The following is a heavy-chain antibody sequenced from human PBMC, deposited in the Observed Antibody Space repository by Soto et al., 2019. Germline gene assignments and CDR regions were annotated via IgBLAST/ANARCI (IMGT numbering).Heavy chain of an antibody. CDR1: GDSVSSNSAA. V-gene: IGHV6-1*01. CDR2: TYYRSKWCN. CDR3: ASGHSSSNAFDV. D-gene: IGHD6-6*01. Sequence: QTLSLTCVISGDSVSSNSAAWNWVRQSPSRGLEWLGRTYYRSKWCNDYAESVRSRITVNPDTSKNQFSLQLNSVTPEDTAVYYCASGHSSSNAFDVWGQGTMVTVSS. J-gene: IGHJ3*01.